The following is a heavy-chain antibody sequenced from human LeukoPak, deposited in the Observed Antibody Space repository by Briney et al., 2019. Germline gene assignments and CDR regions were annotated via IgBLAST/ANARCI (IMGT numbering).Heavy chain of an antibody. V-gene: IGHV3-11*04. CDR3: ASLFGSGPNWFDP. CDR1: GFTFSDYY. D-gene: IGHD3-10*01. J-gene: IGHJ5*02. CDR2: ISSSSSTI. Sequence: GGSLRLSCAASGFTFSDYYMSWIRQAPGKGLEWVSYISSSSSTIYYADSVKGRFTISRDNAKNSLYLQMNSLRAEDTAVYYCASLFGSGPNWFDPWGQGTLVTVSS.